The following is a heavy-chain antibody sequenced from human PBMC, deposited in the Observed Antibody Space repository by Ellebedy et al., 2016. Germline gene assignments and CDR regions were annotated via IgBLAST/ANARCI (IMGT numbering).Heavy chain of an antibody. J-gene: IGHJ4*02. CDR1: GFTSSTFA. CDR3: AKDRYGDYVVYFDY. Sequence: GESLKISCVVSGFTSSTFAMSWVRQAPGKGLEWVSGISGRGARTYYADSVKGRLTISRDISKNTLYLQMNSLRAEDTAVYYCAKDRYGDYVVYFDYWGQGTLVTVSS. D-gene: IGHD4-17*01. V-gene: IGHV3-23*01. CDR2: ISGRGART.